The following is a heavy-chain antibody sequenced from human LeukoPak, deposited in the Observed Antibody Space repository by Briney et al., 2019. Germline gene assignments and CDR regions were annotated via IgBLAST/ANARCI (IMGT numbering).Heavy chain of an antibody. CDR1: GFTFSSYA. Sequence: GGSLRLSCAASGFTFSSYAMSWVRQAPGKGLEWVSAISGSGGSTYYADSVKGRFTISRDNSKNTLYLQMNSLRAEDTAVYYCATRNFGDYGAFDIWGQGTMVTVSS. CDR3: ATRNFGDYGAFDI. D-gene: IGHD4-17*01. CDR2: ISGSGGST. V-gene: IGHV3-23*01. J-gene: IGHJ3*02.